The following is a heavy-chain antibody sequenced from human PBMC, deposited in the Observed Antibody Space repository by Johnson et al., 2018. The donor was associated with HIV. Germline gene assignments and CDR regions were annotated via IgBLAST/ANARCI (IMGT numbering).Heavy chain of an antibody. V-gene: IGHV3-30-3*01. CDR1: GFTFSSYA. D-gene: IGHD2-2*01. CDR2: ISYDGNNK. Sequence: QVQLVESGGGVVQPGRSLRLSCVASGFTFSSYAMHWVRQAPGKGLEWGTVISYDGNNKYYADSVKGRFTISRDNSKNTLYLQMNSLRAEDTAVYYCARDGGYCSSTSCFRHWASAFDIWGQGTMVTVSS. J-gene: IGHJ3*02. CDR3: ARDGGYCSSTSCFRHWASAFDI.